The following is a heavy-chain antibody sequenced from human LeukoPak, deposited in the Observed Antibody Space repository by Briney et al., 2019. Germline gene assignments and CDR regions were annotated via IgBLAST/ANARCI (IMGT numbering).Heavy chain of an antibody. CDR1: RLTFTSYA. Sequence: TGGSLRLSCAASRLTFTSYAMHWVRQAPGKALEWVAVLSYDGRDKPYADSVKGRFTIPRDNSKRTLYLQMNSLRAEDTAVYYCARDGGGTSADYYFDYWGQGTLVTVSS. V-gene: IGHV3-30*04. D-gene: IGHD2-2*01. CDR2: LSYDGRDK. J-gene: IGHJ4*02. CDR3: ARDGGGTSADYYFDY.